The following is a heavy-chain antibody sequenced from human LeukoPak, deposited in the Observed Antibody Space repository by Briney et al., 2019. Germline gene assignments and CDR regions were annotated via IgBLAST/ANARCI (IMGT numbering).Heavy chain of an antibody. CDR3: ARSAKYCSSTSCSQGNYYYGMDV. CDR2: IYYSGST. CDR1: GGSISSYY. D-gene: IGHD2-2*01. J-gene: IGHJ6*02. V-gene: IGHV4-59*01. Sequence: PSETLSLTCTVSGGSISSYYWSWLRQPPGKGLEWIGYIYYSGSTNYNPSLKCRVTISVDTSRNQFSLKLSSVTAADTAVYYCARSAKYCSSTSCSQGNYYYGMDVWGQGTTVTVSS.